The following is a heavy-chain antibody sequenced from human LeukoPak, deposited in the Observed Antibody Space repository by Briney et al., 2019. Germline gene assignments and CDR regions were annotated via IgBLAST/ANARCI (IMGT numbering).Heavy chain of an antibody. J-gene: IGHJ4*02. D-gene: IGHD3-3*01. CDR2: ISYDGTNK. CDR1: GFTFSSYG. Sequence: GGSLRLSCAASGFTFSSYGMHWVRQAPGKGLEWVVVISYDGTNKYYADSVKGRFTISRDNSKNTLYLQMNSLRAEDTAVYYCAKEGGYDFWSGYYRQYYFDYWGQGTLVTVSS. V-gene: IGHV3-30*18. CDR3: AKEGGYDFWSGYYRQYYFDY.